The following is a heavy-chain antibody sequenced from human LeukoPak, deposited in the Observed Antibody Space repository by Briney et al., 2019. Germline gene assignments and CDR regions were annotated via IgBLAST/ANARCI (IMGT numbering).Heavy chain of an antibody. CDR2: INSKTDGGTT. D-gene: IGHD7-27*01. J-gene: IGHJ4*02. V-gene: IGHV3-15*01. CDR1: GFTFSNAW. Sequence: GGSLRLSCAASGFTFSNAWMNWVRQAPGKGLEWVGRINSKTDGGTTDYAAPVKGRFTISKDDSKNTLYPQMNSLKTEDTAVYYCTTAWDWGQGTLVTVSS. CDR3: TTAWD.